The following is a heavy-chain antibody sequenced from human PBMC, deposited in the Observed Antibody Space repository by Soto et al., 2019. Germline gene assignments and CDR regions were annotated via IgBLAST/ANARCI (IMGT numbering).Heavy chain of an antibody. V-gene: IGHV3-30*18. CDR3: AKGALSRSYPHYYYYYGMDV. CDR2: ISYDGSNK. J-gene: IGHJ6*02. D-gene: IGHD1-26*01. CDR1: GFTFSSYG. Sequence: QVQLVESGGGVVQPGRSLRLSCAASGFTFSSYGMHWVRQAPGKGLEWVAVISYDGSNKYYADSVKGRFTISRDNSKNTLYLQMNSLRAEDTAVYYCAKGALSRSYPHYYYYYGMDVWGQGTTVTVSS.